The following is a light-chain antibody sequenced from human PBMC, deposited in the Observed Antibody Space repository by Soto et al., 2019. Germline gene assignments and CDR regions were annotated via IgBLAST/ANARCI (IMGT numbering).Light chain of an antibody. V-gene: IGLV2-14*01. CDR3: SSYTSSSTPYV. CDR1: ISDVGGYNY. J-gene: IGLJ1*01. CDR2: EVS. Sequence: QSALTQPASVSGAPVQSITIACTGTISDVGGYNYVSWYQQHPGKAPKLMIYEVSNRPSGVSNRFSGSKSGNTASLTISGLQAEDEADYYCSSYTSSSTPYVFGTGTKLTVL.